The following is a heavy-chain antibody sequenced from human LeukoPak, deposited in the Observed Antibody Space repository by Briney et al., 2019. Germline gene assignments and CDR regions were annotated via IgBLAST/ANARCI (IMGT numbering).Heavy chain of an antibody. Sequence: SETLSLTCTISDGYIGTYYWSWIRQPPGKGLEWIGYFYYSGTTKYNPSLKSRAAILLGTSTNQLSLHLTSVTDADTAVYYCARDGVRGHYLNWFDPWGQGILVTVSS. D-gene: IGHD2/OR15-2a*01. CDR3: ARDGVRGHYLNWFDP. CDR2: FYYSGTT. V-gene: IGHV4-59*01. J-gene: IGHJ5*02. CDR1: DGYIGTYY.